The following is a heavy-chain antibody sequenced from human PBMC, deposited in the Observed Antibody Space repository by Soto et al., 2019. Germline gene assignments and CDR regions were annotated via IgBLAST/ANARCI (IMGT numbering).Heavy chain of an antibody. D-gene: IGHD4-17*01. CDR1: GFTFSSYG. CDR2: IWYDGSNK. Sequence: QVQLVESGGGVVQPGRSLRLSCAASGFTFSSYGMHWVRQAPGKGLEWVAVIWYDGSNKYYADSVKGRFTISRDNSKNTLYLQMNSLRAEDTAVYYCASDDYGGNADAFDIWGQGTMVTVSS. V-gene: IGHV3-33*01. CDR3: ASDDYGGNADAFDI. J-gene: IGHJ3*02.